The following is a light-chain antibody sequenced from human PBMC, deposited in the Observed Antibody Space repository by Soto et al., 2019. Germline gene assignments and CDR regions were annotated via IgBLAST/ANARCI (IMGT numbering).Light chain of an antibody. CDR3: QQSYTTPRT. V-gene: IGKV1-39*01. Sequence: DIQMTPSPSSLSASVGDIVSVTCRARQSISTFLNWYQQRPGEAPKLLNYAASSMKRGVPSTFSGRGSGADFTLTIGSLQPEDFAIDYGQQSYTTPRTFGQGTEVEVK. CDR1: QSISTF. CDR2: AAS. J-gene: IGKJ1*01.